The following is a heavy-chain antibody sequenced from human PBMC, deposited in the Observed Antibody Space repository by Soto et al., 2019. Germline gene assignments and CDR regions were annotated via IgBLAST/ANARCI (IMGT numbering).Heavy chain of an antibody. CDR2: ILQSGSGT. Sequence: GGSLRLSCAASGFTFNNYAMTWVRQAPGKGLEWVSTILQSGSGTFYADSLRGRFIISRDNSKTTLYLQMNSLRAEDTAVYHCVRDYYHVSGSYYDIHLDYWGQGTLVTVSS. CDR1: GFTFNNYA. J-gene: IGHJ4*02. V-gene: IGHV3-23*01. D-gene: IGHD3-10*01. CDR3: VRDYYHVSGSYYDIHLDY.